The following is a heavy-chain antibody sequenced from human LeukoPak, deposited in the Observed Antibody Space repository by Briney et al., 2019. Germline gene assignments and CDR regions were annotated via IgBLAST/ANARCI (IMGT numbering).Heavy chain of an antibody. Sequence: SETLSLTCTVSGGSISSYYWSWIRQPPGKGLEWIGYIYYSGSTNYNPSLKSRVTISVDPSKNQFSLKLSSVTAADTAVYYCARLRQQQVARWFDPWGQGTLVTVSS. CDR2: IYYSGST. CDR1: GGSISSYY. CDR3: ARLRQQQVARWFDP. D-gene: IGHD6-13*01. V-gene: IGHV4-59*08. J-gene: IGHJ5*02.